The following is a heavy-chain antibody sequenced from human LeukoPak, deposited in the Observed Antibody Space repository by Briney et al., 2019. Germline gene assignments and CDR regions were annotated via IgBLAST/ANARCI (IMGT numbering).Heavy chain of an antibody. CDR2: IYYSGST. CDR3: ARHEQYSYGQLDY. D-gene: IGHD5-18*01. Sequence: PSETLSLTCTVSGYSISSGYYWGWIRQPPGKGLEWIGSIYYSGSTYYNPSLKSRVTISVDTSKNQFSLKLSSVTAADTAVYYCARHEQYSYGQLDYWGQGTLVTVSS. V-gene: IGHV4-38-2*02. J-gene: IGHJ4*02. CDR1: GYSISSGYY.